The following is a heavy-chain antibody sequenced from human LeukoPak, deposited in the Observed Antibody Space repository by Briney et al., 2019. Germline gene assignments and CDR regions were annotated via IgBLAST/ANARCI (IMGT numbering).Heavy chain of an antibody. CDR1: GFSFSRYW. D-gene: IGHD3-3*01. CDR2: IKEDGSEK. CDR3: ANGPYYDFWSGYSLGDY. J-gene: IGHJ4*02. V-gene: IGHV3-7*01. Sequence: GGSLRLSCVASGFSFSRYWMSWVRQAPGKGLEWVANIKEDGSEKYYVDSVKGRFTISRDNSKNTLYLQMNSLRAEDTAVYYCANGPYYDFWSGYSLGDYWGQGTLVTVSS.